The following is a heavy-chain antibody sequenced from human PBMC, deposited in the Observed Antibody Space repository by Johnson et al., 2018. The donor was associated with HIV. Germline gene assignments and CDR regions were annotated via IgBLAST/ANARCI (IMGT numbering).Heavy chain of an antibody. J-gene: IGHJ3*02. V-gene: IGHV3-66*01. Sequence: VQLVESGGDLVRPGGSLRLSCTASGFAVSMNYMAWVRQAPGKGLAWVSVIYSSGGTLYSDSVRGSFTVSRDNSKNTLYLQMNTLRVEDTAVYYCARDRVGGTYDSFDIWGQGTMVTVSS. CDR3: ARDRVGGTYDSFDI. CDR2: IYSSGGT. CDR1: GFAVSMNY. D-gene: IGHD1-26*01.